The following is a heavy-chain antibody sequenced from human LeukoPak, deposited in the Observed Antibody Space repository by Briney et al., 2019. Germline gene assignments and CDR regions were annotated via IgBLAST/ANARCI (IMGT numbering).Heavy chain of an antibody. D-gene: IGHD1-26*01. Sequence: GRSLRLSCAASGFTFSSYAMHWVRQAPGKGLEWVAVISYDGSNKYYADSVKGRFTISRDNSKNTLYLQMNSLRAEDTAVYYCAREGLAGAYDYWGQGTLVTAPS. J-gene: IGHJ4*02. CDR1: GFTFSSYA. CDR3: AREGLAGAYDY. CDR2: ISYDGSNK. V-gene: IGHV3-30*01.